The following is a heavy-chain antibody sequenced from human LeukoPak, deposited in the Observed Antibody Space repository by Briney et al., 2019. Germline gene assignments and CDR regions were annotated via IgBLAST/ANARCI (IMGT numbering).Heavy chain of an antibody. V-gene: IGHV3-23*03. J-gene: IGHJ5*02. CDR2: IYSGGFT. Sequence: PGGSLRLSCAPSGFTFSNYEMNWVRQTPGKGLEWVSVIYSGGFTYYADSVKGRFTISRDNSKKTLHLKMNSLRAEDTAVYYCAKGSPQWLVDGGWFDPWGQGTLVTVSS. CDR1: GFTFSNYE. CDR3: AKGSPQWLVDGGWFDP. D-gene: IGHD6-19*01.